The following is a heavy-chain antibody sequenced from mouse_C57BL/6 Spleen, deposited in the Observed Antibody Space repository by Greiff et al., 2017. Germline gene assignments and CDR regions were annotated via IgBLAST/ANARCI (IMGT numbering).Heavy chain of an antibody. J-gene: IGHJ2*01. V-gene: IGHV5-9-1*02. D-gene: IGHD2-2*01. CDR1: GFTFSSYA. CDR2: ISSGGDYI. Sequence: EVKLVESGEGLVKPGGSLTLSCAASGFTFSSYAMSWVRQTPEKRLEWVAYISSGGDYIYYADTVKGRFTISRDNARNTLYLQMSSLKSEDTAMYYCTREGRRAMVTTGFDYWGQGTTLTVSS. CDR3: TREGRRAMVTTGFDY.